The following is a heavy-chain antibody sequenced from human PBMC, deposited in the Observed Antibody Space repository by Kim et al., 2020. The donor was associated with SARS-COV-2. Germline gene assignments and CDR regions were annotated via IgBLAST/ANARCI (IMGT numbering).Heavy chain of an antibody. CDR3: AKDGYPAEWGHWFDP. D-gene: IGHD5-12*01. Sequence: ASVKVSCKASGYTLTTYLLHWVRQAPGQRPEWVGWIRGNGDTKYSQKFQDRVTITRDTTANTVHMELSSLRSEDTAVYFCAKDGYPAEWGHWFDPWGQGT. CDR2: IRGNGDT. J-gene: IGHJ5*02. CDR1: GYTLTTYL. V-gene: IGHV1-3*01.